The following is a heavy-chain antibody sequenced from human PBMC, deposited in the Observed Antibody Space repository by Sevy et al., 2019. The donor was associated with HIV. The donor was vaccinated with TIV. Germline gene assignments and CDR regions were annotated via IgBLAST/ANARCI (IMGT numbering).Heavy chain of an antibody. D-gene: IGHD3-22*01. J-gene: IGHJ3*02. V-gene: IGHV3-9*01. CDR2: ISWNSGSI. CDR1: GFTFDDYA. CDR3: AKIDYYDSSGYDDAFDI. Sequence: GGSLRLSCAASGFTFDDYAMHWVRQAPGKGLEWVSRISWNSGSIGYADSVKGRFTISRDNAKNSLYLQMNSLRAEDTALYYCAKIDYYDSSGYDDAFDIWGQGTMVTVSS.